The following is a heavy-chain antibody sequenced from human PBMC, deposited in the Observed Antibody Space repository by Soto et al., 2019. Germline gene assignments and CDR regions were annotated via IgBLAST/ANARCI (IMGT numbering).Heavy chain of an antibody. CDR3: TTGPYGNYYYYYMDV. D-gene: IGHD4-17*01. CDR1: GFTFSNAW. CDR2: IKSKTDGGTT. Sequence: PGGSLRLSCAASGFTFSNAWMSWVRQAPGKGLERVGRIKSKTDGGTTDYAAPVKGRFTISRDDSKNTLYLQMNSLKTEDTAVYYCTTGPYGNYYYYYMDVWGEGTTVTVSS. V-gene: IGHV3-15*01. J-gene: IGHJ6*03.